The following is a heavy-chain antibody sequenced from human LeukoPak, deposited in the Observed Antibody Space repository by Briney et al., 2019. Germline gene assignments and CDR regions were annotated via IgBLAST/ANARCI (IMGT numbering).Heavy chain of an antibody. CDR3: ARINYDYVWGSYRYTFDY. Sequence: SETLSPTCTVSGGSISSYYWRWIRQPPGKGLECIGYIYYSGSTNYNPSLKSRVTISVDTSKDQFSLKLSSVTAADTAVYYCARINYDYVWGSYRYTFDYWGQGTLVTVSS. CDR2: IYYSGST. J-gene: IGHJ4*02. CDR1: GGSISSYY. V-gene: IGHV4-59*01. D-gene: IGHD3-16*02.